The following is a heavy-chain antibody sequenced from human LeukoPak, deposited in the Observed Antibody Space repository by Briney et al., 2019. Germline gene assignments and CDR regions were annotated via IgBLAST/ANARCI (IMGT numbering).Heavy chain of an antibody. Sequence: GGSLRLSCAASGFTFSSYWIYWVRQAPGKGLGYVSRINNDGGGTAYADSVRGRFTISRDNARNMVYLQMDSLRADVTAVYYCARGGGYHAFDIWGQGTMVTVSS. J-gene: IGHJ3*02. CDR1: GFTFSSYW. D-gene: IGHD1-26*01. CDR2: INNDGGGT. CDR3: ARGGGYHAFDI. V-gene: IGHV3-74*03.